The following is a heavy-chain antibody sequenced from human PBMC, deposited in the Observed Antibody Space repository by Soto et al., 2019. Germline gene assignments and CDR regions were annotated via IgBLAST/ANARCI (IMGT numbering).Heavy chain of an antibody. CDR1: GFTFSSYA. J-gene: IGHJ4*02. CDR2: LSGSGGST. V-gene: IGHV3-23*01. CDR3: AKLPHPLEYYFDY. Sequence: EVQLLESGGGLVQPGGSLRLSCAASGFTFSSYAMSWVRQAPGKGLEWVSALSGSGGSTYYAASVKGRFTISRDNSKNTLYLQMNSLRAEDTAVYYWAKLPHPLEYYFDYWGQGTLVTVSS.